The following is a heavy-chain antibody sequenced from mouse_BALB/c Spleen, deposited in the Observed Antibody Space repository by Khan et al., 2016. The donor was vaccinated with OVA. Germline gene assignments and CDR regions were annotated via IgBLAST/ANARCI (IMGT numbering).Heavy chain of an antibody. CDR2: ISNGGDTT. CDR3: ARQDYRSWFAY. V-gene: IGHV5-12-2*01. D-gene: IGHD1-1*02. Sequence: EVELVESGGGLVQPGGSLKLSCAASGFTFSSFTMSWVRQTPEKRLEWVAYISNGGDTTYYPDTVEGRFTISRDNAKNTLSLQMSSLKSEDTGISYWARQDYRSWFAYWGQGTLVTVAA. J-gene: IGHJ3*01. CDR1: GFTFSSFT.